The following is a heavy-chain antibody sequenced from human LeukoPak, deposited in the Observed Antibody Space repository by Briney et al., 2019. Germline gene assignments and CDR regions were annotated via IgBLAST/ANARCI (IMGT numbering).Heavy chain of an antibody. D-gene: IGHD3-3*01. J-gene: IGHJ6*02. CDR1: GYTFTSYG. V-gene: IGHV1-8*02. Sequence: ASLKVSCRAAGYTFTSYGISWVRQATGQGREWMGWMNPNSGNTGYAQKFQGRVTLTRNTCINTHYIEPSSLRSEDTAVYYRARGKTRITILGVVIYYYGMDVWGQGPTVTVSS. CDR2: MNPNSGNT. CDR3: ARGKTRITILGVVIYYYGMDV.